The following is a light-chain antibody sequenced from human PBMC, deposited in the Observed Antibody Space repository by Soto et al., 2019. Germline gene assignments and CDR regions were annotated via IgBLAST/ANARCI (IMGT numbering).Light chain of an antibody. CDR2: DAS. CDR3: QHYNFWIT. Sequence: EIVMTQSPATLSVSPGERAIFSCRASQSVDSKLAWHQQKLCQAPRLLLYDASTRATGIPAWFSGRGSGTDSTLTSSILHAEYVAIYYQQHYNFWITFGGGTKVEIK. V-gene: IGKV3D-15*01. CDR1: QSVDSK. J-gene: IGKJ4*01.